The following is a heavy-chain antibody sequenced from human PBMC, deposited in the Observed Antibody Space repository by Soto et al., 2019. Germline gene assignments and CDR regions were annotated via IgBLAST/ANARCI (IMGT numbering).Heavy chain of an antibody. CDR3: TTGGSSGWVSYYYDY. J-gene: IGHJ4*02. V-gene: IGHV3-15*07. CDR1: GFTFSNAW. Sequence: EVQLVESGGGLVKPGGSIRLSWAASGFTFSNAWMNWVRQAPGKGLEWVGRIKSKTVGGTTDYAAPVKGRFTISRDDSKNTLYLPMDSLKTEDAAVYYCTTGGSSGWVSYYYDYWGQGTLVTVSS. CDR2: IKSKTVGGTT. D-gene: IGHD2-8*01.